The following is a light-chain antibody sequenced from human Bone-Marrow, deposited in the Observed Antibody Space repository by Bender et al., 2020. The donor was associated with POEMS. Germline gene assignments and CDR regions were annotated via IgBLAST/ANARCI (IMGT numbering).Light chain of an antibody. Sequence: QSALTQPRSVSGSPGQSVTISCTGTSNDVGGFNLVSWYQRHPAKAPKLIIYDVSLRPSGVSNRFSGSKSGNTASLTISGLQAEDESDYYCSSYTSSTTLVFGGGTKLTVL. CDR1: SNDVGGFNL. J-gene: IGLJ2*01. V-gene: IGLV2-14*02. CDR2: DVS. CDR3: SSYTSSTTLV.